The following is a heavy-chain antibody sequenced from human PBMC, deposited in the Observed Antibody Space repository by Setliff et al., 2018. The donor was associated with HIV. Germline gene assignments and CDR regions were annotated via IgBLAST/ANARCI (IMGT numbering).Heavy chain of an antibody. Sequence: SETLSLTCNVSGGSITSNNYCWGWIRQSPGKGLEWFGSIYYSGNAYYNPSLKSRLTISMETSKNQFSLNLSSVTAADTAVYCCARHTVENYDVLTGDHPLGGFDHWGQGILVTVSS. CDR3: ARHTVENYDVLTGDHPLGGFDH. J-gene: IGHJ4*02. D-gene: IGHD3-9*01. CDR2: IYYSGNA. V-gene: IGHV4-39*01. CDR1: GGSITSNNYC.